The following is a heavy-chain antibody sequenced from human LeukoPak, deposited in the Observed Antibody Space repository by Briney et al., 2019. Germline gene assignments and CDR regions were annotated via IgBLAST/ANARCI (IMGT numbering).Heavy chain of an antibody. D-gene: IGHD6-19*01. CDR2: IYYSGST. J-gene: IGHJ3*02. CDR1: GGSISSYY. CDR3: ARRWVAGTLSGAFDI. V-gene: IGHV4-59*08. Sequence: SETLSLTCTVSGGSISSYYWSWIRQPPGKGLEWIGYIYYSGSTNYNPSLKSRVTISVDTSRNQFSLKLSSVTAADTAVYYCARRWVAGTLSGAFDIWGQGTMVTVSS.